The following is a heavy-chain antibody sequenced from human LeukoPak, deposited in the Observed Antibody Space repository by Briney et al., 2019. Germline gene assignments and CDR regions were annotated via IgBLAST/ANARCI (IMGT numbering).Heavy chain of an antibody. CDR1: GGSVSSGSYY. V-gene: IGHV4-61*01. Sequence: SETLSLTCTVSGGSVSSGSYYWSWIRQPPGKGLEWIGYIYYSGSTNYNPSLKSRVIISVDTSKNQFSLKLSSVTAADTAVYYCARDIDYWGQGTLVTVSS. CDR2: IYYSGST. J-gene: IGHJ4*02. CDR3: ARDIDY.